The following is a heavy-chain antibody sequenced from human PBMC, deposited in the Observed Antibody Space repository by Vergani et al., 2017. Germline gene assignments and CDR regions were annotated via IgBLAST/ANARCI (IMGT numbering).Heavy chain of an antibody. CDR1: GFTFSSYS. J-gene: IGHJ3*02. V-gene: IGHV3-21*01. CDR3: AGVAEYSSGWVADALAFDI. CDR2: ISSSSSYI. Sequence: EVQLVESGGGLVKPGGSLRLSCAASGFTFSSYSMNWVRQAPGKGLEWVSSISSSSSYIYYADSVKGRFTITRDNTKNSLYLQMNSLRAEDTAVYYCAGVAEYSSGWVADALAFDIWGQGTMVTVSS. D-gene: IGHD6-19*01.